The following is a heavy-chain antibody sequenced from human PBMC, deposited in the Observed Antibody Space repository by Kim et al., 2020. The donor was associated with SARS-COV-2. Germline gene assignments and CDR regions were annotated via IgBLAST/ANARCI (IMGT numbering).Heavy chain of an antibody. Sequence: SVKVSCKASGCTFSSYAISWVRQAPGQGLEWMGGIIPIFGTANYAQKFQGRVTITADESTSTAYMELSSLRSEDTAVYYCARGRYMVRVSYRYYYGMDVWGQGTTVTVSS. D-gene: IGHD3-10*01. V-gene: IGHV1-69*13. J-gene: IGHJ6*02. CDR1: GCTFSSYA. CDR3: ARGRYMVRVSYRYYYGMDV. CDR2: IIPIFGTA.